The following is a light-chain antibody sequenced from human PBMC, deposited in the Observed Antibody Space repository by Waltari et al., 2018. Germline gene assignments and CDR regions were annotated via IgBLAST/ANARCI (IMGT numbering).Light chain of an antibody. CDR2: NAS. CDR3: QQYNNNMRT. J-gene: IGKJ1*01. Sequence: DIQMTQSPSTLSASVGDRVTITCRASQSISTWLAWYQQKPGKAPKLLIYNASTLESGVPSRFSGSGSGTEFTLTIRSLQPADFATYYCQQYNNNMRTFGQGTKVEI. CDR1: QSISTW. V-gene: IGKV1-5*03.